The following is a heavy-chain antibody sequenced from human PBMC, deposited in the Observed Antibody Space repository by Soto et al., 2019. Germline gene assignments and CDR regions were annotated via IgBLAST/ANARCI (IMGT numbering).Heavy chain of an antibody. CDR1: GFSFSSYG. J-gene: IGHJ4*02. V-gene: IGHV3-33*01. CDR3: ARTDGDPYYFDY. Sequence: QVQLVESGGGVVQPGKSLRLSCAASGFSFSSYGMHWVRQAPGKGLVWVAVVWYDGSNKFFADSVKGRFTISRDNSKNTLYLQMNSLRAEDTAVYYCARTDGDPYYFDYWGQGTLVTVSS. CDR2: VWYDGSNK. D-gene: IGHD4-17*01.